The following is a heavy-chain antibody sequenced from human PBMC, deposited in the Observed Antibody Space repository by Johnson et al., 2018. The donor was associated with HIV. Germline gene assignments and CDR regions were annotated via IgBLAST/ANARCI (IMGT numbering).Heavy chain of an antibody. J-gene: IGHJ3*01. CDR1: GFTFSNYA. Sequence: VQLVESGGGLVQPGGSVRLSCAASGFTFSNYAMHWVRQAPGKGLEYVSAISTNGFLTYYANSVKGRFTISRDNSKNTLFLQMGSLRPEEMAGYYLARDAKCSTWSPDGTDAFDVWGQGTMVTVSS. CDR3: ARDAKCSTWSPDGTDAFDV. CDR2: ISTNGFLT. D-gene: IGHD1-1*01. V-gene: IGHV3-64*01.